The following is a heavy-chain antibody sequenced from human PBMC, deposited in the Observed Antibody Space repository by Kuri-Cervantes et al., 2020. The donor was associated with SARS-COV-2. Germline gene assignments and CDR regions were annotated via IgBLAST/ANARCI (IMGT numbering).Heavy chain of an antibody. J-gene: IGHJ6*02. CDR3: ARGHIGVVPSPILGLGPHYYYYHMDV. CDR2: INHSGGT. Sequence: GSLRLSCAASGFTFSSYALSWVRQSPGKGLQWIGEINHSGGTKYKPSLKGRVSISIDASKNQVSLKMTSVTAADAAVYYCARGHIGVVPSPILGLGPHYYYYHMDVWGQGTTVTV. D-gene: IGHD2-2*01. V-gene: IGHV4-34*01. CDR1: GFTFSSYA.